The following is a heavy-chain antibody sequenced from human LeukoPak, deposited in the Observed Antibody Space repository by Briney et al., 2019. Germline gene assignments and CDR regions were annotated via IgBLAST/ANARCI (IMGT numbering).Heavy chain of an antibody. CDR3: ARDKEPKYCSGGSCLYYYYYYMDV. D-gene: IGHD2-15*01. J-gene: IGHJ6*03. V-gene: IGHV1-18*01. CDR2: ISAYNGNT. CDR1: GYTFTSYG. Sequence: ASVKVSCKASGYTFTSYGISWVRQAPGQGLEWMGWISAYNGNTNYAQKLQGRVTMTTDTSTSTAYMALRSLRSDDTAVYYCARDKEPKYCSGGSCLYYYYYYMDVWGKGTTVTVSS.